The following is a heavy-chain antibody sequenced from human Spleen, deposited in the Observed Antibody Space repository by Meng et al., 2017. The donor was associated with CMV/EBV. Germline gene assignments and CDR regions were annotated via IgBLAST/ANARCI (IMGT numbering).Heavy chain of an antibody. CDR1: GDSVPSNSAV. CDR3: AREGGYGLFDY. J-gene: IGHJ4*02. Sequence: SQTLSLTCDISGDSVPSNSAVWSWIRQSPSRGLEWLSRTYFRSKWYNDYAVSVKSRITINPDTSKNQFSLQLNAVTPEDTAVYYCAREGGYGLFDYWGQGTLVTVSS. D-gene: IGHD4-17*01. V-gene: IGHV6-1*01. CDR2: TYFRSKWYN.